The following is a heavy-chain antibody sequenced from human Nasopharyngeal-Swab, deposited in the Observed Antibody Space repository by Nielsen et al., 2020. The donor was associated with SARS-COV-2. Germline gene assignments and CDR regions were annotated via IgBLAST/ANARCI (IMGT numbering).Heavy chain of an antibody. V-gene: IGHV3-9*01. J-gene: IGHJ6*02. CDR3: ARDVLVRGVIVHYYCYGMDV. CDR1: GFSFDDYA. Sequence: SLKIFCAASGFSFDDYAMHWVRQAPGKGLEWVSGISWNSGTIGYADSVKGRFTISRDNAKNSLYLQMNSLRDEDTAVYYCARDVLVRGVIVHYYCYGMDVWGQGTTVTVSS. D-gene: IGHD3-10*01. CDR2: ISWNSGTI.